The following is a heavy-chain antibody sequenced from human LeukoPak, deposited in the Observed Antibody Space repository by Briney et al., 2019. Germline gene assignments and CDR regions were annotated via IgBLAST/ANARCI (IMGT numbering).Heavy chain of an antibody. CDR3: AKGRDKYQLLSKNWFDP. CDR2: ISWNSGSI. Sequence: GRSLRLSCAASGFTFDDYAMHWVRQAPGKGLEWASGISWNSGSIGYADSVKGRFTISRDDAKNSLYLQMNSLRAEDTALYYCAKGRDKYQLLSKNWFDPWGQGTLVTVSS. J-gene: IGHJ5*02. CDR1: GFTFDDYA. V-gene: IGHV3-9*01. D-gene: IGHD2-2*01.